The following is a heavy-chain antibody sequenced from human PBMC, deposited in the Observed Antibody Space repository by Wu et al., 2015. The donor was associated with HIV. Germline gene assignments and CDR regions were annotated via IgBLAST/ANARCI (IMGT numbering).Heavy chain of an antibody. J-gene: IGHJ4*02. V-gene: IGHV1-2*02. D-gene: IGHD5-24*01. CDR2: INPNRGGT. CDR3: ARLQSLHGLYSNADY. Sequence: QVQLEQSGGEVKKPGASVKISCTASGYSLRVQYMHWVRQAPGQGLEWMGWINPNRGGTKYAQNFQGRITMTRDTAVSTAYMELNSLRFDDTAVYYCARLQSLHGLYSNADYWGQGTLVTVSS. CDR1: GYSLRVQY.